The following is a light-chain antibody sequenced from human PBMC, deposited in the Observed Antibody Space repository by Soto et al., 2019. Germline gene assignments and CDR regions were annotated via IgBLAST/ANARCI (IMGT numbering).Light chain of an antibody. J-gene: IGKJ1*01. V-gene: IGKV3-20*01. Sequence: EIVMTQSPATLFVSPGDRAILSCRAGQGVTTNFAWYQQKSGQSPRLLIYDASSRATGIPDRFSGSGSGTDFTLTISRLEPEDFAVYYCQQYGSSRGTFGQGTKVDIK. CDR1: QGVTTN. CDR3: QQYGSSRGT. CDR2: DAS.